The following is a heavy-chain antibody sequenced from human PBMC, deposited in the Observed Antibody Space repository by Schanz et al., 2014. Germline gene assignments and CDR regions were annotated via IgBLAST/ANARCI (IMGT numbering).Heavy chain of an antibody. V-gene: IGHV3-23*01. D-gene: IGHD6-6*01. CDR3: VPMSIAAH. CDR1: GFTFFGIFA. Sequence: EVQLLESGGGLVQPGGSLRLSCVASGFTFFGIFAMSWVRQAPGKGLEWVSGMSGSGSTADYADSVKGRFTISRDNSRKTLYLQMNSLRAEDTAVYYCVPMSIAAHWGQGTLVTVSS. J-gene: IGHJ4*02. CDR2: MSGSGSTA.